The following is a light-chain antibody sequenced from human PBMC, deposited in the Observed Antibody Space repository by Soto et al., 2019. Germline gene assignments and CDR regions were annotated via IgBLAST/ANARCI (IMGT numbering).Light chain of an antibody. CDR1: QTVRNNY. V-gene: IGKV3-20*01. CDR2: DAS. J-gene: IGKJ4*01. CDR3: QQFSGYPLT. Sequence: EIVLTQSPAILSVSPGERATLSCRASQTVRNNYLAWYQQKPGQAPRLLIYDASSRATGIPDRFSGGGSGTDFTLTISRLEPEDFAVYYCQQFSGYPLTFGGGTKVDIK.